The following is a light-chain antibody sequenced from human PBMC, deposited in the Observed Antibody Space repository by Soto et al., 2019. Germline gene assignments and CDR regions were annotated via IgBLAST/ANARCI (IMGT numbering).Light chain of an antibody. CDR3: QQYHNLPPLT. CDR1: QDITNY. V-gene: IGKV1-33*01. Sequence: DMQMTQSPSSLSASVGDRVTITCHSSQDITNYLNWCQQKPGKAPNLLIYDASNLEAGVPSRFSGGESGTDFTFTISSLQPEDIATYYCQQYHNLPPLTFGGGTKVDIK. CDR2: DAS. J-gene: IGKJ4*01.